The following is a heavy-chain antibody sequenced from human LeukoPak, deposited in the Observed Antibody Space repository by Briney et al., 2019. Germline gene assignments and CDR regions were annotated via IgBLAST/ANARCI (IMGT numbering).Heavy chain of an antibody. V-gene: IGHV4-61*02. CDR2: IYTSGST. Sequence: MPSETLSLTCTVSGGSISSGSYYWSWIRQPAGKGLEWIGRIYTSGSTNYNPSLKSRVTISVDTSKNQFSLKLSSVTAADTAVYYCASRRTTALSLFDYWGQGTLVTVSS. D-gene: IGHD1-7*01. CDR1: GGSISSGSYY. CDR3: ASRRTTALSLFDY. J-gene: IGHJ4*02.